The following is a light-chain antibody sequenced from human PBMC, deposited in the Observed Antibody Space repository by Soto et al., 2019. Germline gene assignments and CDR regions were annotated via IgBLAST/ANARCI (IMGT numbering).Light chain of an antibody. J-gene: IGKJ1*01. CDR2: QAS. CDR3: HQYNGWPRT. V-gene: IGKV2-30*01. Sequence: MTPSPRSLLVILGQPAQSFCRYSQRLVYSDGNTYLKWFQQRPGQSPRRLIYQASKRESGVPDRFSGSGSGTEFTLTITSLQSEDFAVYYCHQYNGWPRTFGQGTKGDI. CDR1: QRLVYSDGNTY.